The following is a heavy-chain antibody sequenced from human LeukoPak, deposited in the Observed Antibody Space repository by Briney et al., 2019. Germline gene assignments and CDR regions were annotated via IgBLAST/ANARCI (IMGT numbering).Heavy chain of an antibody. CDR3: ARDKWAPRYAFDI. D-gene: IGHD1-26*01. CDR2: IRYDGSNK. J-gene: IGHJ3*02. Sequence: GGSLRLSCAASGFTFSSYGMHWVRQAPGKGLEWVAFIRYDGSNKYYADSVKGRFTISRDNSKNTLYLQMNSLRAEDTAVYYCARDKWAPRYAFDIWGQGTMVTVSS. CDR1: GFTFSSYG. V-gene: IGHV3-30*02.